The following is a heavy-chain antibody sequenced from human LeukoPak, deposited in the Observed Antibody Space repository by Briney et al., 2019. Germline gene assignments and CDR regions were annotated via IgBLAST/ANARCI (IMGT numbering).Heavy chain of an antibody. CDR3: AKPRSGYYQRAFDI. CDR2: IRYDGSNK. D-gene: IGHD3-22*01. CDR1: GFSFSNYC. Sequence: GGSLRLSFAAAGFSFSNYCMHWLRQAPGKGLEWVACIRYDGSNKYYASSVTGRFTISRDNSKNTLYLQMSSVRAEDTAGYYCAKPRSGYYQRAFDIWGQGTMVTVSS. V-gene: IGHV3-30*02. J-gene: IGHJ3*02.